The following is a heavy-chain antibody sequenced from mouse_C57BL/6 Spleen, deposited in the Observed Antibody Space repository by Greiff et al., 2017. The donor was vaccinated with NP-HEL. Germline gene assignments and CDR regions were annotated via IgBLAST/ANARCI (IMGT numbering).Heavy chain of an antibody. CDR3: ARSSGSSYVFDY. Sequence: EVHLVESEGGLVQPGSSMKLSCTASGFTFSDYYMAWVRQVPEKGLEWVANINYDGSSTYYLDSLKSRFIISRDNAKNILYLQMSSLKSEDTATYYCARSSGSSYVFDYWGQGTTLTVSS. D-gene: IGHD1-1*01. CDR2: INYDGSST. V-gene: IGHV5-16*01. J-gene: IGHJ2*01. CDR1: GFTFSDYY.